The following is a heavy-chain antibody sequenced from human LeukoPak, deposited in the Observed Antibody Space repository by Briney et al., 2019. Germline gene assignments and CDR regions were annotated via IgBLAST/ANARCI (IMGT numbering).Heavy chain of an antibody. CDR1: GYTFTSYY. CDR3: ARDGSSGWYYIGK. V-gene: IGHV1-46*01. Sequence: ASVKVSCKASGYTFTSYYMHWVRQAPGQGLEWMGIINPSGGSTSYAQKFQGRVTMTRDMSTSTVYMELSSLRSEDTAVYYCARDGSSGWYYIGKWGQGTLVTVSS. D-gene: IGHD6-19*01. J-gene: IGHJ4*02. CDR2: INPSGGST.